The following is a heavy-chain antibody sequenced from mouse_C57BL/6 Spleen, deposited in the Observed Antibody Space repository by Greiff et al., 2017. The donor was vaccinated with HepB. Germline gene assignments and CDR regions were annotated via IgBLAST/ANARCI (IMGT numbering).Heavy chain of an antibody. J-gene: IGHJ2*01. CDR2: IDPETGGT. D-gene: IGHD1-1*01. Sequence: QVQLKESGAELVRPGASVTLSCKASGYTFTDYEMHWVKQTPVHGLEWIGAIDPETGGTAYNQKFKGKAILTADKSSSTAYMELRSLTSEDSAVYYCTRGYYYGSYYFDYWGQGTTLTVSS. CDR3: TRGYYYGSYYFDY. CDR1: GYTFTDYE. V-gene: IGHV1-15*01.